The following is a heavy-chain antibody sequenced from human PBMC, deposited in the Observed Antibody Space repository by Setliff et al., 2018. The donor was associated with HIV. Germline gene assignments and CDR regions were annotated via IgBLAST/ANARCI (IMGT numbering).Heavy chain of an antibody. CDR1: GYTFTGYY. V-gene: IGHV1-2*02. J-gene: IGHJ6*03. Sequence: ASVKVSCKASGYTFTGYYIHWVRQAPGQGLEWLGWINPNTGDTNYAQKFQGRVTITTDESTSTAYMELSSLRSEDTAVYYCARSAGRSGSYYNPNYGLHKKGYYYYMDVWGKGTTVTVSS. CDR2: INPNTGDT. D-gene: IGHD3-10*01. CDR3: ARSAGRSGSYYNPNYGLHKKGYYYYMDV.